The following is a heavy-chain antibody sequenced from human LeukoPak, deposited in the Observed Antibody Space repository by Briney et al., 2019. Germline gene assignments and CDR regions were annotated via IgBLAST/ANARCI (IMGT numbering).Heavy chain of an antibody. Sequence: SETLSLTCTISGGSISSGGYYWSWIRQHPGKGLEWIGYIYYSGSTYYNPSLKSRVTISVDTSKNQFSLKLSSVTAADTAVYYCAGEDRGVFDYWGQGTLVTVSS. CDR3: AGEDRGVFDY. D-gene: IGHD3-10*01. CDR2: IYYSGST. CDR1: GGSISSGGYY. J-gene: IGHJ4*02. V-gene: IGHV4-31*03.